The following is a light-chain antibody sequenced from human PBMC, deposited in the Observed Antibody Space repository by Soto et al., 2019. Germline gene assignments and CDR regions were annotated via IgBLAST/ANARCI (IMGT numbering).Light chain of an antibody. J-gene: IGLJ2*01. CDR3: SSYAGSNNLV. Sequence: QSALTQPPSASGSPGQSVPISCTGTSSDVGGYNYVSWYQQHPGKAPKLMIYEVSKRPSRVPDRFSGSKSGNTASLTVSGLQDEDEADYYCSSYAGSNNLVFGGGTKLTVL. CDR2: EVS. V-gene: IGLV2-8*01. CDR1: SSDVGGYNY.